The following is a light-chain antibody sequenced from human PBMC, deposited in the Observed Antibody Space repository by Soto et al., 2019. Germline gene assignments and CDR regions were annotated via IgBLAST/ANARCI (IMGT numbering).Light chain of an antibody. CDR2: GAS. CDR3: QQYGSSSSWT. Sequence: EIVLTQSPGTLSLSPGERATLSCRASQSISDNYLAWYQQKPGQAPRLLIYGASIRATDIPDRFRGSGSGTDFTLTINRLEPEDFAVYYCQQYGSSSSWTFGQGTKV. J-gene: IGKJ1*01. V-gene: IGKV3-20*01. CDR1: QSISDNY.